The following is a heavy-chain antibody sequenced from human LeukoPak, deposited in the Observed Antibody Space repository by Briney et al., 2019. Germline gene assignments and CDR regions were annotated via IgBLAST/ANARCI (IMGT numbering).Heavy chain of an antibody. CDR1: GFTFSSYG. J-gene: IGHJ3*02. CDR3: ARDRAAAGLGDAFDI. D-gene: IGHD6-13*01. Sequence: GGSLRLSCAASGFTFSSYGMHWVRQAPGKGLEWVAVIWYDGSNKYYADSVKGRFTISRDNSKNTLYLQMNSLRAEDTAVYYCARDRAAAGLGDAFDIRGQGTMVSVCS. V-gene: IGHV3-33*01. CDR2: IWYDGSNK.